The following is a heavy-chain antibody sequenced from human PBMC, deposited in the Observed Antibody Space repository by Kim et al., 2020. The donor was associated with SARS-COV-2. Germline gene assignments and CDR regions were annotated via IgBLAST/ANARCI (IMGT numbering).Heavy chain of an antibody. CDR1: GFTVSSNY. CDR2: IYSGGST. V-gene: IGHV3-66*02. Sequence: GGSLRLSCAASGFTVSSNYMSWVREAPGKGLEWVSVIYSGGSTYYADSVKGRFTISRDNSKNTLYLQMNSLRAEDTAVYYCARSHYYYYGMDVWGQGTTVTVSS. J-gene: IGHJ6*02. CDR3: ARSHYYYYGMDV.